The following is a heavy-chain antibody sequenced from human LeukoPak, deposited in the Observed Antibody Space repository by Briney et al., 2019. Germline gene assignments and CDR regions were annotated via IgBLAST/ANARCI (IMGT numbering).Heavy chain of an antibody. CDR1: GGSLSYYY. CDR3: ARDRSGTSRDFDY. V-gene: IGHV4-59*01. Sequence: SETLSLTCTVSGGSLSYYYWSWIRQPPGKGLEWIGCIYYSGSTNYNPSLKSRVTISVDTSKNQFSLNLSSVTAADTAVYYCARDRSGTSRDFDYWGQGTLVTVSS. D-gene: IGHD1-26*01. J-gene: IGHJ4*02. CDR2: IYYSGST.